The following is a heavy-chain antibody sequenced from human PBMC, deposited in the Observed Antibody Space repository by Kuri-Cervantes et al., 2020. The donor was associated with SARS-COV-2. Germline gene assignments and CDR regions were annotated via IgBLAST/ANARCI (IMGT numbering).Heavy chain of an antibody. V-gene: IGHV3-74*01. CDR2: TNTDRSST. Sequence: GESLKISCAASGFTFSNYWMHWVRQAPGKGLVWVSRTNTDRSSTSYADSVKGRFTISRDNAKNTLYLQMNSLRAEDTAVYYCARAFLRGGSDYWGQGTLVTVSS. CDR3: ARAFLRGGSDY. J-gene: IGHJ4*02. D-gene: IGHD1-26*01. CDR1: GFTFSNYW.